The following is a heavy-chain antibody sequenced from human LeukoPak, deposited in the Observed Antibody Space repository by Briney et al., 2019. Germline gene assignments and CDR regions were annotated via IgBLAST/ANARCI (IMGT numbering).Heavy chain of an antibody. CDR2: INTDGSST. J-gene: IGHJ4*02. D-gene: IGHD3/OR15-3a*01. CDR1: GFTFSSYW. V-gene: IGHV3-74*01. Sequence: SGGSLRLSCAASGFTFSSYWMHWVRQAPGKGLVWVSRINTDGSSTSYADSVKGRFTISRDNAKNSLYLQINNVGADDTAVYYCARDQDWAFDYWGRGTLVTVSS. CDR3: ARDQDWAFDY.